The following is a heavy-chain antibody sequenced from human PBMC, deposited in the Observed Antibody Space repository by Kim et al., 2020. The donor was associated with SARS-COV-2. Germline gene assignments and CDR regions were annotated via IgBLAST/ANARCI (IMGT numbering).Heavy chain of an antibody. CDR2: ISAANGNT. D-gene: IGHD4-17*01. Sequence: ASVKVSCKASGYTFTNYAIHWVRQAPGQSLEWMGYISAANGNTKCSQKFQGRVAITRDTSASTAYMQLSSLRSEDTAVYYCVKSIGDYGITWGQGTLVTVSS. CDR1: GYTFTNYA. V-gene: IGHV1-3*01. CDR3: VKSIGDYGIT. J-gene: IGHJ5*02.